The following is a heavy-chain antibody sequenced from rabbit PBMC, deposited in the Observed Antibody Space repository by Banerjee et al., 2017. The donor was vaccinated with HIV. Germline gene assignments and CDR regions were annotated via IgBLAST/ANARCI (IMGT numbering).Heavy chain of an antibody. CDR2: IDTGRSGFT. CDR3: VRDLTGVIGWNFGW. CDR1: GVSFSISSY. D-gene: IGHD1-1*01. Sequence: QSLEESGGDLVKPGASLTLTCTASGVSFSISSYMCWVRQAPGKGLEWIACIDTGRSGFTYFASWAKGRFTISKTSSTTVTLQMTSLTAADTATYFCVRDLTGVIGWNFGWWGPGTLVTVS. V-gene: IGHV1S40*01. J-gene: IGHJ4*01.